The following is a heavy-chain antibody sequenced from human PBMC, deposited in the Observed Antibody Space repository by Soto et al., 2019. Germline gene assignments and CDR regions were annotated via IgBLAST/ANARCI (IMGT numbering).Heavy chain of an antibody. CDR2: VSRDGRST. CDR3: VKEANPFVNSEVMIVFDS. D-gene: IGHD2-21*01. Sequence: HPGGSLRLSCSASGVTFRIHSMHWVRQTPGKGLEYVAGVSRDGRSTNYADSVRGRFTISRDNSRNTLSLRMSRLRPEDTALYYCVKEANPFVNSEVMIVFDSWGQGTLVTVSS. J-gene: IGHJ4*02. CDR1: GVTFRIHS. V-gene: IGHV3-64D*06.